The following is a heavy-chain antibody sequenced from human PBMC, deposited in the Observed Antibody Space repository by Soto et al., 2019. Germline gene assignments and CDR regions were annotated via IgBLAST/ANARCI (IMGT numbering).Heavy chain of an antibody. CDR3: TRDLLSCSGGSCYPYYFGY. CDR2: IRSKAYGGTT. J-gene: IGHJ4*02. D-gene: IGHD2-15*01. CDR1: GFTFGDYA. V-gene: IGHV3-49*03. Sequence: PGGSLRLSCTASGFTFGDYAMSWFRQAPGKGLEWVGFIRSKAYGGTTEYAASVKGRFTISRDDSKSIAYLQMNSPKTEDTAVYYCTRDLLSCSGGSCYPYYFGYWGQGTLVTVSS.